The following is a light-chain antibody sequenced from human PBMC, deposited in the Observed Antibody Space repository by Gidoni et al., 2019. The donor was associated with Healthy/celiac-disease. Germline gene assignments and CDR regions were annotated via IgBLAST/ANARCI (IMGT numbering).Light chain of an antibody. V-gene: IGKV1-33*01. Sequence: IQITQSPSSLSASVGDRVTITCQASQDISNYLNWYQQKPGKAPKLLIYDASNLETGVPSRFSGSGSGTDFTLNIRSLQHEDIATYYCQQYDNLPLTLGGGTKVEIK. CDR1: QDISNY. CDR3: QQYDNLPLT. J-gene: IGKJ4*01. CDR2: DAS.